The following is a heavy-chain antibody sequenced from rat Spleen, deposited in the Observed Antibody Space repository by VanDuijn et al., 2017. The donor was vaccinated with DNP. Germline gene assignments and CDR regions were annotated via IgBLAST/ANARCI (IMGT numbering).Heavy chain of an antibody. V-gene: IGHV5-31*01. CDR2: ITAGGGT. Sequence: EVQLVESGGDLVQPGRSLKLSCVASGFTFNNYWMTWIRQVPGKGLEWVASITAGGGTYYRDSVKGRFTVSRDNAKRTLYLQMDSLRSEDTAIYYCALFGYWGQGTLVTVSS. J-gene: IGHJ3*01. CDR3: ALFGY. CDR1: GFTFNNYW.